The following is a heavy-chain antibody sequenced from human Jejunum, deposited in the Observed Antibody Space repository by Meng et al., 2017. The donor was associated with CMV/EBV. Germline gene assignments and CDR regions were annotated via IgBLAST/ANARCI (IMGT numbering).Heavy chain of an antibody. CDR2: SNHSGRT. D-gene: IGHD3-3*01. CDR3: ARRQRLRFLEWLLPVG. V-gene: IGHV4-34*01. Sequence: GSFSGYYWSWIRQPPGKGLEWSGESNHSGRTNYNPSLKSRVTISVDTSKNQFSLKLSSVTAADTAVYYCARRQRLRFLEWLLPVGRGQGTLVTVSS. CDR1: GSFSGYY. J-gene: IGHJ4*02.